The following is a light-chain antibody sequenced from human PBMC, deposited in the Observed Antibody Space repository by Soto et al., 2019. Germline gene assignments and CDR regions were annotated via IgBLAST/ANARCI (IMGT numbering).Light chain of an antibody. CDR3: SSYTSSRTLV. J-gene: IGLJ1*01. V-gene: IGLV2-14*01. CDR2: EVS. CDR1: SSDVGAYNY. Sequence: QSVLTQPASVSGSPGQSITISCTGTSSDVGAYNYVSWYQQHPGKAPKLMIYEVSNRPSGVSHRFSGSKSDNTASLTISGLQTDEGADYYCSSYTSSRTLVFGTGTKVIGL.